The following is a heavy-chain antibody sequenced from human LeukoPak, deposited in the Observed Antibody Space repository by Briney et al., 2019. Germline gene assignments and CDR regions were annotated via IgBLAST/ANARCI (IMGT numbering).Heavy chain of an antibody. J-gene: IGHJ3*02. D-gene: IGHD1-26*01. CDR3: ARGGDIVGATRSAFDI. CDR1: GFTVSSNY. Sequence: GGSLRLSCAASGFTVSSNYMSWVRRAPGKGLEWVSVITSGGNTYYADSVKGRFTISRDSSKNTLYLQMNSLRAEDTAVYYCARGGDIVGATRSAFDIWGQGTMVTVSS. CDR2: ITSGGNT. V-gene: IGHV3-53*01.